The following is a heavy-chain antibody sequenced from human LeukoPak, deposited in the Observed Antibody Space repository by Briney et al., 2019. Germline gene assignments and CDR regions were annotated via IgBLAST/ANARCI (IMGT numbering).Heavy chain of an antibody. CDR3: AKDQWDMWELEGGAFDI. CDR1: GFTFSSYG. Sequence: GRSLRLSCAASGFTFSSYGMHWVRQAPGKGLEWVAVISYDGSNKYYADSVKGRFTISRDNSKNTLYLQMNSLRAEDTAVYYCAKDQWDMWELEGGAFDIWGQGTMVTVSS. J-gene: IGHJ3*02. V-gene: IGHV3-30*18. D-gene: IGHD1-26*01. CDR2: ISYDGSNK.